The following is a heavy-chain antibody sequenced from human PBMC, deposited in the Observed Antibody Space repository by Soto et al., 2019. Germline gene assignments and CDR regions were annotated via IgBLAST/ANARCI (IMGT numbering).Heavy chain of an antibody. Sequence: PGGSLRLSCAASGFTFSSYAMSWVRQAPGKGLEWVSAISGSDGSTYYADSVKGRLTISRYNSKNTLYLEMNSLRGEDTAVYYCAKVRGDTTMALYDYWGRGTLVTVSS. CDR1: GFTFSSYA. V-gene: IGHV3-23*01. CDR3: AKVRGDTTMALYDY. J-gene: IGHJ4*02. D-gene: IGHD5-18*01. CDR2: ISGSDGST.